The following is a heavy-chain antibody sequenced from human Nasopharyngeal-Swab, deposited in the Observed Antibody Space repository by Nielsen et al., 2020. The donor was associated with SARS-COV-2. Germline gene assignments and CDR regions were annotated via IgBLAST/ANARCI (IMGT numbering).Heavy chain of an antibody. V-gene: IGHV3-30-3*01. Sequence: GGSLRLSCAASGFTFSSYAMHWVRQAPGKGLEWVAVISYDGSNKYYADSVKGRFTISRDNSKNTLYLQMNSLRAEDTAVYYCAKDLSSSSWPDDYWGQGTLVTVSS. CDR1: GFTFSSYA. CDR3: AKDLSSSSWPDDY. CDR2: ISYDGSNK. D-gene: IGHD6-13*01. J-gene: IGHJ4*02.